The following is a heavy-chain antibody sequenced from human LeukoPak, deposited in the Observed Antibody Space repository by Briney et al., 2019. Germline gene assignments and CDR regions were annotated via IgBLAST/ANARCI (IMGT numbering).Heavy chain of an antibody. D-gene: IGHD5-24*01. CDR3: ARGAARMVEMATIISFEY. CDR1: GFTFRSFA. Sequence: GGSLRLSCAASGFTFRSFAMHWVRQAPGKGLEWVAVISYDGSNKKYADSVKGRFTISRDNSKNTLFLQMNSLRGEDTAVYYCARGAARMVEMATIISFEYWGQGILVTVSS. J-gene: IGHJ4*02. V-gene: IGHV3-30*04. CDR2: ISYDGSNK.